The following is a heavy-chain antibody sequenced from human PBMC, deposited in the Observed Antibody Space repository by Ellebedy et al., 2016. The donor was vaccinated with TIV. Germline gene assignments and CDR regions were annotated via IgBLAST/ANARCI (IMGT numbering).Heavy chain of an antibody. CDR2: IYPYSGGT. CDR3: AAFPYISTSSAF. J-gene: IGHJ4*02. Sequence: ASVKVSCKGSGYTFTAYHIHWLRQAPGQGLEWMGWIYPYSGGTNYAPKFQGRVTMTRDMSISTAYMELSGLKSDDTAFYYCAAFPYISTSSAFWGQGTLVTVSS. V-gene: IGHV1-2*02. D-gene: IGHD3-3*02. CDR1: GYTFTAYH.